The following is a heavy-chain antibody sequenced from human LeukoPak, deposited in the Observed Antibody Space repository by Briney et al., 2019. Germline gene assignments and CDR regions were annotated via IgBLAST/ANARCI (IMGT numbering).Heavy chain of an antibody. CDR1: GFTFSSYS. CDR3: AKRRGEVPTASLDY. J-gene: IGHJ4*02. CDR2: ISSSSSYI. V-gene: IGHV3-21*04. Sequence: PGGSLRLSCAASGFTFSSYSMNWVRQAPGKGLEWVSFISSSSSYIYYADSVKGRFTISRDNAKNSLYLQMNSLRAEDTAMYYCAKRRGEVPTASLDYWGQGTLVTVSS. D-gene: IGHD2-2*01.